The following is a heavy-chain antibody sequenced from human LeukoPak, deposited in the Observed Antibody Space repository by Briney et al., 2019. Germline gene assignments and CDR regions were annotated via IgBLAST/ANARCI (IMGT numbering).Heavy chain of an antibody. J-gene: IGHJ4*02. CDR2: SSXI. Sequence: SSXIYYADSVKGRFTISRDNAKNSLFLQMNSLRAEDTAVYYCARVGGEGCSSTSCYTDDFDYWGQGTLVTVSS. V-gene: IGHV3-21*01. D-gene: IGHD2-2*02. CDR3: ARVGGEGCSSTSCYTDDFDY.